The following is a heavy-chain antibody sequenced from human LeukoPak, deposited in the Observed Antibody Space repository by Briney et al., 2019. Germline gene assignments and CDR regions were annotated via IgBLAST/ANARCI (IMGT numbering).Heavy chain of an antibody. CDR3: AKHSYDSSGYYSIDY. CDR2: IKEDGSEK. CDR1: GFTFSRYW. Sequence: PGGSLRLSCAASGFTFSRYWMNWVRQAPGKGLEWVANIKEDGSEKYYVDSVKGRFTISRDNAKNSLYLQMNSLRAEDTAVYYCAKHSYDSSGYYSIDYWGQGTLVTVFS. V-gene: IGHV3-7*05. J-gene: IGHJ4*02. D-gene: IGHD3-22*01.